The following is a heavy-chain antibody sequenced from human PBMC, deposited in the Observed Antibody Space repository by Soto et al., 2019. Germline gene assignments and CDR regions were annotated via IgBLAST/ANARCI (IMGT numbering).Heavy chain of an antibody. V-gene: IGHV3-73*02. CDR3: TNGPLITGDN. CDR2: IRSRANNFAT. J-gene: IGHJ4*02. CDR1: GFIFSGSA. Sequence: EVQLVESGGGLVQPGGSLKLSCAASGFIFSGSAIHWVRQASGKGLEWVGRIRSRANNFATSSAASVKGRFTFSRDDSRNTLYLQLNSLRAEDTAVYFCTNGPLITGDNWGQGTLVTVSS. D-gene: IGHD3-22*01.